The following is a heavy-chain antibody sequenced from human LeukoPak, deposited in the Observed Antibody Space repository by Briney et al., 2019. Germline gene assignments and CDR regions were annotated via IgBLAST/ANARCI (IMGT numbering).Heavy chain of an antibody. CDR1: GFTFSSYA. Sequence: GGSLRLSCAASGFTFSSYAMHWVRQAPGKGLEWVAIISYDGNIEYYADSVKGRFTISRDNSKNTLYLQMNSLRAEDTAVYYCARGIEDRITIFGYWGQGTLVTVYS. J-gene: IGHJ4*02. CDR2: ISYDGNIE. D-gene: IGHD3-3*01. V-gene: IGHV3-30*04. CDR3: ARGIEDRITIFGY.